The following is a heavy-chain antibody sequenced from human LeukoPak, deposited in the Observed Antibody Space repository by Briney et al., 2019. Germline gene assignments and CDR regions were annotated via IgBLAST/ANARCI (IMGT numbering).Heavy chain of an antibody. CDR3: ARVPSSGWYRDAFDI. CDR1: GGSFSSYY. D-gene: IGHD6-19*01. V-gene: IGHV4-59*01. J-gene: IGHJ3*02. CDR2: IYYSGST. Sequence: PSETLSLTCTVSGGSFSSYYWSWVRQPPGKGLEWIGYIYYSGSTNYNPSLKSRVTISVDTSKNQFSLKLSSVTAADTAVYYCARVPSSGWYRDAFDIWGQGTMVTVSS.